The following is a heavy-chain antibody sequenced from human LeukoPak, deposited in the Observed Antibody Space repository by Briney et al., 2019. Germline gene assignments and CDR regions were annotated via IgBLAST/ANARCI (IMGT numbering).Heavy chain of an antibody. Sequence: SVKVSCKSSGGTFSSYAISWVRQAPGQGLEWMGRIIPILGIANYAQKFQGRVTITADKSTSTAYMELSSLRSEDTAVYYCASSAYSSSSEPHYYYGMDVWGQGTTVTVSS. CDR1: GGTFSSYA. CDR3: ASSAYSSSSEPHYYYGMDV. D-gene: IGHD6-6*01. CDR2: IIPILGIA. J-gene: IGHJ6*02. V-gene: IGHV1-69*04.